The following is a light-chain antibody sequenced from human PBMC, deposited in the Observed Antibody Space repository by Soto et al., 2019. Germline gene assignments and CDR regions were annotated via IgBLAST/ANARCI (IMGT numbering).Light chain of an antibody. CDR2: DVI. CDR1: SSDIGAFNH. CDR3: SSYTSSSSYV. Sequence: QSVLTHPASVCDSPGQSIAISCIGTSSDIGAFNHVSWHQQHPGKAPKLIIYDVINRPSGVSNRFSGSKTGNTASLIISGLQAEDEADYYCSSYTSSSSYVFGSGTKVTAL. J-gene: IGLJ1*01. V-gene: IGLV2-14*03.